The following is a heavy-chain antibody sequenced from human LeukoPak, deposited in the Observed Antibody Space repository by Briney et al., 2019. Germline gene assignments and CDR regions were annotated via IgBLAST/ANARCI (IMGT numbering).Heavy chain of an antibody. CDR1: EFTFTTYG. D-gene: IGHD1-1*01. V-gene: IGHV3-33*01. J-gene: IGHJ4*02. CDR2: IYYDGSNI. Sequence: GGSLRPSCAASEFTFTTYGMHWVRQAPGKGLEWVAFIYYDGSNIYYADYVKGRFTISRDISKNTLYLQMDSLRAEDTAIYYCARDWKTNSFDYWGQGTLVTVSS. CDR3: ARDWKTNSFDY.